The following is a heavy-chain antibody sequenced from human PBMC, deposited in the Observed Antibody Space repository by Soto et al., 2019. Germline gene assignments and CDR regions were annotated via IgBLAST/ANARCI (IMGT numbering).Heavy chain of an antibody. Sequence: VQLVESGGGVVQPGRSLRLSCAASGFTFSSYGMHWVRQAPGKGLEWVAVIWYDGSNKYYADSVKGRFTISRDNSKNTLYLQMNSLRAEDTAVYYCARLQLLVGGYYYGLDVWGQGTTVTVSS. CDR3: ARLQLLVGGYYYGLDV. J-gene: IGHJ6*02. CDR1: GFTFSSYG. D-gene: IGHD6-19*01. V-gene: IGHV3-33*01. CDR2: IWYDGSNK.